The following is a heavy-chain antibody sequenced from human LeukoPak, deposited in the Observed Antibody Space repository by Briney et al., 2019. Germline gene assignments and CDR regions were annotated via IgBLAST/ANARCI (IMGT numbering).Heavy chain of an antibody. CDR3: ARDRYNWNDHFLDV. D-gene: IGHD1-1*01. Sequence: PSETLSLTCTVSGGSISSYYWSWIRQPPGKGLEWIGYIYYSGSTNYNPSLKSRVTISVDTSKNQFSLKLSSVTAADTAVYYCARDRYNWNDHFLDVWGKGTTVTVSS. V-gene: IGHV4-59*12. CDR1: GGSISSYY. J-gene: IGHJ6*04. CDR2: IYYSGST.